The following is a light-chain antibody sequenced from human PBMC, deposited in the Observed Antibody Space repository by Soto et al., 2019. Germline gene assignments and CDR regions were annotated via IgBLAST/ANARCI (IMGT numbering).Light chain of an antibody. Sequence: QSGLSQPASVSLSPGQPITISCTGTSSDVGSYNLVSLYQQHPGKAPKLMIYEGSKRPSGVSNRFSGSKSGNTASLTISGLQAEDEADYYCCSYAGSSTLVFGTGTKVTVL. V-gene: IGLV2-23*01. J-gene: IGLJ1*01. CDR3: CSYAGSSTLV. CDR2: EGS. CDR1: SSDVGSYNL.